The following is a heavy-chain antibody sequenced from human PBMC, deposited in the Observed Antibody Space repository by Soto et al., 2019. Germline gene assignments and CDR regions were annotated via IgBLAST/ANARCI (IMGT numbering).Heavy chain of an antibody. J-gene: IGHJ4*01. Sequence: EVQLVESGGGLVQPGGSLRLSCAASGFIFSTHWMTWARQGPGKGLEWLATIKSDAGVAYYADSVKGRFTISRDKAKNSLYLQMNSLRDDDTAVYSGANDGGWHFGYWGQGTLVTVSS. V-gene: IGHV3-7*01. D-gene: IGHD6-19*01. CDR2: IKSDAGVA. CDR1: GFIFSTHW. CDR3: ANDGGWHFGY.